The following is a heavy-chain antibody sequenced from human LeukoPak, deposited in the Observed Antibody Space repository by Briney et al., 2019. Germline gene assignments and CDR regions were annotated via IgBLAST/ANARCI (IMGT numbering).Heavy chain of an antibody. V-gene: IGHV3-23*01. J-gene: IGHJ4*02. Sequence: PGGSLRLSCAASGFTFSSYAMSWVRQAPGKGLECVSAISGSGGSTYYADSVKGRFTISRDNSKNTLYLQMNSLRAEDTAVYYCAKEASAYYDSSGYHYYFDYWGQGTLVTVSS. CDR3: AKEASAYYDSSGYHYYFDY. CDR2: ISGSGGST. D-gene: IGHD3-22*01. CDR1: GFTFSSYA.